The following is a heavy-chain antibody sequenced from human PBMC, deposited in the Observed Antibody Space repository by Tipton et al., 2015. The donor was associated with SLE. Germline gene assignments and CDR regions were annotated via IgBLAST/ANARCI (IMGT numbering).Heavy chain of an antibody. D-gene: IGHD3-16*01. CDR3: ARMEGMITNGGRVGL. CDR1: GGSFSGYY. J-gene: IGHJ5*02. Sequence: TLSLTCAVNGGSFSGYYWSWIRQAPGRGLEWIGEVNHIGTTNQNASLKSRVTISVDTSKNHFSLKLTSVTAADTAVYYCARMEGMITNGGRVGLWGQGTLVTVSS. V-gene: IGHV4-34*01. CDR2: VNHIGTT.